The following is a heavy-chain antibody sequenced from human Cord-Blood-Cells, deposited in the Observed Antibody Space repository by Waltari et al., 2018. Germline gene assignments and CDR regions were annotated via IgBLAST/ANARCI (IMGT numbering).Heavy chain of an antibody. CDR3: TTDRGVGALDAFDI. J-gene: IGHJ3*02. CDR2: IKSKTDGGTT. D-gene: IGHD1-26*01. CDR1: GFTFSNAW. V-gene: IGHV3-15*01. Sequence: EVQLVESGGGLVKPGGSLRLSCAAYGFTFSNAWMSWVRQAPGKGLEWVGRIKSKTDGGTTDYAAPVKGRFTISRDDSKNTLYLQMNSLKTEDTAVYYCTTDRGVGALDAFDIWGQGTMVTVSS.